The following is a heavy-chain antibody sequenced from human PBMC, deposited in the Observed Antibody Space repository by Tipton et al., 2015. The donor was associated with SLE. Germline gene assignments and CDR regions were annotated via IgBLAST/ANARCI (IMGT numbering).Heavy chain of an antibody. V-gene: IGHV4-34*01. CDR3: AREFQLGHYWYFDL. Sequence: GLVKPSETLSLTCAVYGGSFSGYYWSGIRQPPGKGLEWIGEINHSGSTNYNPSLKSRVTISVDTSKNQFSLKLSSVTAADTAVYYCAREFQLGHYWYFDLWGRGTLVTVSS. J-gene: IGHJ2*01. CDR1: GGSFSGYY. CDR2: INHSGST. D-gene: IGHD7-27*01.